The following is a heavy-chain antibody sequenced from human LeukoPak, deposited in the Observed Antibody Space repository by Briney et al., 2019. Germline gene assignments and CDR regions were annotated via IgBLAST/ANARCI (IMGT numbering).Heavy chain of an antibody. CDR2: IYHSGST. CDR3: ARSIVVVPVLFDP. J-gene: IGHJ5*02. Sequence: PSETLSLTCAVSGYSISSGYYWGWIRQPPGKGLEWIGSIYHSGSTYYNPSPKSRVTISVDTSKNQFSLKLSSVTAADTAVYYCARSIVVVPVLFDPWGQGTLVTVSS. D-gene: IGHD2-2*01. V-gene: IGHV4-38-2*01. CDR1: GYSISSGYY.